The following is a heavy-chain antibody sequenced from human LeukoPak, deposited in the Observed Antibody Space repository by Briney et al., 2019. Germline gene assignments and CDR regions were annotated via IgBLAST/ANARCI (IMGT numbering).Heavy chain of an antibody. CDR1: GGTFNNYA. D-gene: IGHD2-21*02. Sequence: GPVKVSCKASGGTFNNYAFSWVRQATGQGLEWMGWMNPNSGNSGYEQRFQGRVTLTRNTAIRTAYMELSGLRSDDTAVYYCVRVRGNCGDDCYSFDSWGQGTLVTVSS. CDR3: VRVRGNCGDDCYSFDS. CDR2: MNPNSGNS. J-gene: IGHJ4*02. V-gene: IGHV1-8*02.